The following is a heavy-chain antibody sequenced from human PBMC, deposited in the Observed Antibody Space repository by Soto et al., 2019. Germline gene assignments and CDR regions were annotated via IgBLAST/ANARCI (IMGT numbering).Heavy chain of an antibody. CDR1: GFTFSSYS. CDR3: AKALYGENPAVDY. Sequence: GGSLRLSCAASGFTFSSYSMNWVRQAPGKGLEWVSSISSSSNKYYADSVKGRFTISRDNSKNTLYLQMNSLRAEDTAVYYCAKALYGENPAVDYWGQGTLVTVSS. D-gene: IGHD4-17*01. J-gene: IGHJ4*02. V-gene: IGHV3-21*01. CDR2: ISSSSNK.